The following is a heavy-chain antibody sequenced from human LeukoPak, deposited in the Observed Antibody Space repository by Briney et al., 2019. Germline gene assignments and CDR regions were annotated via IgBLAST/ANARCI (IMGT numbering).Heavy chain of an antibody. J-gene: IGHJ6*02. D-gene: IGHD4-17*01. V-gene: IGHV3-21*01. CDR1: GFTFSSYE. CDR2: ISSSSSYI. CDR3: ARDLYGDYVVSYYYYYGMDV. Sequence: GGSLRLSCAASGFTFSSYEMNWVRQAPGKGLEWVSSISSSSSYIYYADSVKGRFTISRDNAKNSLYLQMNSLRAEDTAVYYCARDLYGDYVVSYYYYYGMDVWGQGTTVTVSS.